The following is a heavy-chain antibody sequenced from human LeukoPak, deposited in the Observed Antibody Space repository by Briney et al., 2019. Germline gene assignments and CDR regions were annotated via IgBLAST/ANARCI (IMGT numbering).Heavy chain of an antibody. D-gene: IGHD6-6*01. CDR1: GGSFSGYY. CDR2: INHSGST. Sequence: SETLSLTCAVCGGSFSGYYWSWIRQPPGKGLEWIGEINHSGSTNYNPSLKSRVTISVDTSKNQFSLKLSSVTAADTAVYYCARGRKPRGAARGYYFDYWGQGTLVTVSS. J-gene: IGHJ4*02. CDR3: ARGRKPRGAARGYYFDY. V-gene: IGHV4-34*01.